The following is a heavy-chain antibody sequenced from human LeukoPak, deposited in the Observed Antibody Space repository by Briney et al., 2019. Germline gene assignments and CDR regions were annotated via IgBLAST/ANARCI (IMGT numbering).Heavy chain of an antibody. CDR1: GFTFTDYS. Sequence: PGGSLRLSCAAAGFTFTDYSMNWVRQAPGKGLEWVAVISYDGSNKYYADSVKGRFTISRDNSKNTLYLQMNSLRAEDTAVYYCARPSRKDFWRPLFDYWGQGTLVTVSS. D-gene: IGHD3-3*01. CDR2: ISYDGSNK. J-gene: IGHJ4*02. CDR3: ARPSRKDFWRPLFDY. V-gene: IGHV3-30*03.